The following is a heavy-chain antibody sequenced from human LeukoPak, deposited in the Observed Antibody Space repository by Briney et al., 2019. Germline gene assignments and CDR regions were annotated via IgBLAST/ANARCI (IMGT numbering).Heavy chain of an antibody. CDR1: GGSISSSNW. Sequence: ETLSLTCAVSGGSISSSNWWSWVRQAPGKGLEWVANIKQDGSEKYYVDSVKGRFTISRDNAKNSLYLQMNSLRAEDTAVYYCASGPGYSGYDYRFDPWGQGTLVTVSS. CDR2: IKQDGSEK. J-gene: IGHJ5*02. CDR3: ASGPGYSGYDYRFDP. D-gene: IGHD5-12*01. V-gene: IGHV3-7*01.